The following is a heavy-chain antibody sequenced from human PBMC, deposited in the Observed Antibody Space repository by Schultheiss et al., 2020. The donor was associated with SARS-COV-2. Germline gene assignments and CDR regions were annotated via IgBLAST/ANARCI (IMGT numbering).Heavy chain of an antibody. CDR3: AREDCSSTSCYTPSIPYYYYGMDV. V-gene: IGHV3-30*12. J-gene: IGHJ6*02. CDR1: GFTFSSYA. Sequence: GGSLRLSCAASGFTFSSYAMHWVRQAPGKGLDWVTLISYDGSNKFYADSVKGRFTISREYAKNSLYLQMNSLRAEDTAVYYCAREDCSSTSCYTPSIPYYYYGMDVWGQGTTVTVSS. D-gene: IGHD2-2*02. CDR2: ISYDGSNK.